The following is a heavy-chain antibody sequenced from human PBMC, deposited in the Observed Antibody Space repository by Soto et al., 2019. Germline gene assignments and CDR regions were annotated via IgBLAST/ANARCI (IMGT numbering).Heavy chain of an antibody. D-gene: IGHD3-10*01. J-gene: IGHJ6*02. CDR2: IYYSGST. CDR1: GGSISSYY. V-gene: IGHV4-59*01. Sequence: SETLSLTCTVSGGSISSYYWSWVRQPPGKGLEWIGYIYYSGSTNYNPSLKSRVTISVDTSKNQFSLKLSSVTAADTAVYYCARDYYGSGRIAMDVWGQGTTVTVSS. CDR3: ARDYYGSGRIAMDV.